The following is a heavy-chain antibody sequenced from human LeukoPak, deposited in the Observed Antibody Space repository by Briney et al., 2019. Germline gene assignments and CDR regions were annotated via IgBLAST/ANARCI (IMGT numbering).Heavy chain of an antibody. CDR1: GFTFSSYG. V-gene: IGHV3-48*03. CDR3: ARSGIKMVRGVIIKSPYHMDV. CDR2: ISSSGSTI. Sequence: GGSLRLSCAASGFTFSSYGMHWVRQAPGKGLEWVSYISSSGSTIYYADSVKGRFTISRDNAKNSLYLQMNSLRAEDTAVYYCARSGIKMVRGVIIKSPYHMDVWGKGTTVTVSS. D-gene: IGHD3-10*01. J-gene: IGHJ6*03.